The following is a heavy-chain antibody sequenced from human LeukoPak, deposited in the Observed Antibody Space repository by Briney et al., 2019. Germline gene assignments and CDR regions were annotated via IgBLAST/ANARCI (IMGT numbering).Heavy chain of an antibody. J-gene: IGHJ5*02. CDR2: INPNSGVT. CDR3: ARGDSTLSNFDWFDP. D-gene: IGHD6-6*01. Sequence: ASVKVSCKGSGYTFTDYYIHWVRQAPRQGLEWMGWINPNSGVTNYAQRFQGRVTMSRDTSISTVYMELSRLRSDDTAVYYCARGDSTLSNFDWFDPWGQGTLVTVSS. CDR1: GYTFTDYY. V-gene: IGHV1-2*02.